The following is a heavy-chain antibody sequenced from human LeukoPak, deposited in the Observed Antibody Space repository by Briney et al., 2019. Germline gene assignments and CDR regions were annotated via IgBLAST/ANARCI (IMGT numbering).Heavy chain of an antibody. CDR1: GLPFTSYA. V-gene: IGHV3-66*01. CDR2: IYRGGGT. CDR3: ARSVSSDSDYDFLTGYYPLYY. Sequence: GGSLSLSWAPSGLPFTSYAMSWVRQAPGRGLEWVSVIYRGGGTYYADSVKGRFTISRDNSKNTLYLQMNNLRAEDTAVYYCARSVSSDSDYDFLTGYYPLYYWGQGTLVTVSS. D-gene: IGHD3-9*01. J-gene: IGHJ4*02.